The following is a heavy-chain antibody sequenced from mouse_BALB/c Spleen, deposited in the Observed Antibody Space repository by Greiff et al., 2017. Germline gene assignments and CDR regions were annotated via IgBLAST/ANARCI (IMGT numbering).Heavy chain of an antibody. D-gene: IGHD2-4*01. J-gene: IGHJ4*01. V-gene: IGHV3-6*02. CDR2: ISYDGSN. CDR3: ASGMITAYAMDY. CDR1: GYSITSGYY. Sequence: EVKLQESGPGLVKPSQSLSLTCSVTGYSITSGYYWNWIRQFPGNKLEWMGYISYDGSNNYNPSLKNRISITRDTSKNQFFLKLNSVTTEDTATYYCASGMITAYAMDYWGQGTSVTVSS.